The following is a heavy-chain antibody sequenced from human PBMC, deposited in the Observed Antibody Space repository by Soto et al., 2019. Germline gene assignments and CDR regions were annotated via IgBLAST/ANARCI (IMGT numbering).Heavy chain of an antibody. Sequence: QVQLQESGPGLVKPSQTLSLTCTVSGGSISSGGYYWSWIRQHPGKGLEWIGYIYYSGSTYYNPSLKRRVTISVDTSKNQFSLKLSSVTAADTAVYSCARGHRLVVVTAASFDYWGQGTLVTVSS. CDR3: ARGHRLVVVTAASFDY. V-gene: IGHV4-31*03. J-gene: IGHJ4*02. CDR1: GGSISSGGYY. CDR2: IYYSGST. D-gene: IGHD2-21*02.